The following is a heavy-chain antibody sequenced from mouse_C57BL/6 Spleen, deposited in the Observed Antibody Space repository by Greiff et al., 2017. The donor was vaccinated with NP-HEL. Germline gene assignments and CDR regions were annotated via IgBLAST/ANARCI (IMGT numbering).Heavy chain of an antibody. CDR1: GYTFTDYY. J-gene: IGHJ3*01. CDR3: ARDYGDGYSWFAY. D-gene: IGHD2-3*01. Sequence: EVQLQQSGPELVKPGASVKISCKASGYTFTDYYMNWVKQSHGKSLEWIGDINPNNGGTSYNQKFKGKATLTVDKSSSTAYMELRSLTSEDSAVYYCARDYGDGYSWFAYWGQGTLVTVSA. CDR2: INPNNGGT. V-gene: IGHV1-26*01.